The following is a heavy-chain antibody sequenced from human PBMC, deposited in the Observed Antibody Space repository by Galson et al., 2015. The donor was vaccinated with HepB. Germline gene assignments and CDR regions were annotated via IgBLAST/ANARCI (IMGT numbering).Heavy chain of an antibody. J-gene: IGHJ4*02. CDR1: GFTYRNPA. D-gene: IGHD3-22*01. V-gene: IGHV3-23*01. CDR2: VRTSGDLT. CDR3: AKSGYDGSGYGFNDY. Sequence: SLRLSCAAPGFTYRNPAMTWVRQVPGKGLECVSGVRTSGDLTYYADSVRGRFSMSRDNSKNTVYLQMNDLRPEDTAIYYCAKSGYDGSGYGFNDYWGQRTLVTVTS.